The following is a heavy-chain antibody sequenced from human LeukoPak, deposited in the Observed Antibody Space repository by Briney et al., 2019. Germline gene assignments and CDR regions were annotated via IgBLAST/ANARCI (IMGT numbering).Heavy chain of an antibody. CDR1: GFTVSSSY. Sequence: GGSLRLSCAASGFTVSSSYMSWVRQAPGKGLEWVSIISSAGTTYYADSVKGRFTISRDNSKNTVYLQVNSLRGEDTAVYYCARDLEAANTYYFDYWGQGTMVTVSS. J-gene: IGHJ4*02. CDR3: ARDLEAANTYYFDY. D-gene: IGHD6-13*01. CDR2: ISSAGTT. V-gene: IGHV3-66*01.